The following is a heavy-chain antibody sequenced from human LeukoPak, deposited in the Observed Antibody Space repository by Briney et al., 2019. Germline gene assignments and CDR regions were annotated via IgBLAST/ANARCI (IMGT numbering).Heavy chain of an antibody. CDR2: INPNSGGA. J-gene: IGHJ6*04. CDR1: GYTFTGYY. V-gene: IGHV1-2*06. D-gene: IGHD2-21*02. CDR3: ARDFCGGDCYSRSTYMDV. Sequence: ASVKVSCKASGYTFTGYYMHWVRQAPGQGLEWMGRINPNSGGANYAQKFQGRVTMTRATSISTAYMELSRLRSDDTAVYYCARDFCGGDCYSRSTYMDVWGKGTTVTVSS.